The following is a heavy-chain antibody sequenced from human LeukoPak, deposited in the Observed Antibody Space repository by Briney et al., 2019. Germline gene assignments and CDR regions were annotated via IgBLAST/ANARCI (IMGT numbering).Heavy chain of an antibody. CDR1: GYTFTGYY. CDR3: ARLGSIVGATTLDY. D-gene: IGHD1-26*01. V-gene: IGHV1-2*02. Sequence: ASVKVSCKASGYTFTGYYMHWVRQAPGQGLEWMGWINPNSGGTNYAQKFQGRVTMTRDTFISTAYMELSRLRSDDTAVYYCARLGSIVGATTLDYWGQGTLVTVSS. J-gene: IGHJ4*02. CDR2: INPNSGGT.